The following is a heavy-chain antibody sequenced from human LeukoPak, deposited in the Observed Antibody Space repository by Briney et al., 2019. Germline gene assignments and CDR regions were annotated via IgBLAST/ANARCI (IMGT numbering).Heavy chain of an antibody. V-gene: IGHV4-59*01. CDR1: GGSISSYY. Sequence: SEXLSFTCTVSGGSISSYYWSWIRQPPGKGLEWIGYIYYSGSTNYNPSLTSRVTISVDTSKNQFSLKLSSVTAADTAVYYCARESVWGGYYDSSGYYSSFFDIWGQGTMVTVSS. CDR2: IYYSGST. J-gene: IGHJ3*02. CDR3: ARESVWGGYYDSSGYYSSFFDI. D-gene: IGHD3-22*01.